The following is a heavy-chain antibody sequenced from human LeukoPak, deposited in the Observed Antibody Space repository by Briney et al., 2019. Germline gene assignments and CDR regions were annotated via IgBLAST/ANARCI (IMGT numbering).Heavy chain of an antibody. CDR1: GFTFNSYT. D-gene: IGHD1-26*01. J-gene: IGHJ4*02. CDR2: ISDSGYST. Sequence: GGSLRLSCAASGFTFNSYTMSWVRHAPGKGLEWVSAISDSGYSTYYADSVKGRFTISRDRSKNMVYLQMNGLRADGTAVYYCAKGSGSYLSPLYYFHYWGQGTLVTVSS. CDR3: AKGSGSYLSPLYYFHY. V-gene: IGHV3-23*01.